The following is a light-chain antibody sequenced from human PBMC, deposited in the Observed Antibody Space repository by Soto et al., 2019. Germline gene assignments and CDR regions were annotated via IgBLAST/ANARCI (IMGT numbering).Light chain of an antibody. CDR1: QDISNF. CDR2: DAS. V-gene: IGKV1-33*01. J-gene: IGKJ5*01. CDR3: QQYDEFPLT. Sequence: DIQMTQSPSSLSTSVGDRATISCQASQDISNFLNWYQQKPGKAPKLLIYDASDLEAGAPSRFSGSGSGTDFTFTITSLQAEDIATYYCQQYDEFPLTFGQGTRVEIK.